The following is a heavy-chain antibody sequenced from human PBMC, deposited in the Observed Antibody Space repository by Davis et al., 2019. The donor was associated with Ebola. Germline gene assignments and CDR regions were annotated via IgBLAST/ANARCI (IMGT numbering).Heavy chain of an antibody. Sequence: PSETLSLTCTVSDASISGHYWNWFRQPPGKGLEWIGFISGSGRTSYNPSLKSRVTIPADTSKKQFSLNLSSVTAADTAVYFCSRFGEGAYWGQGTLVTVSS. CDR3: SRFGEGAY. CDR1: DASISGHY. D-gene: IGHD2-21*01. V-gene: IGHV4-59*11. J-gene: IGHJ4*02. CDR2: ISGSGRT.